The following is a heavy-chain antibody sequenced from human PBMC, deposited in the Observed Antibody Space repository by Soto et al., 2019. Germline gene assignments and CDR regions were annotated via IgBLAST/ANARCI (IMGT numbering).Heavy chain of an antibody. D-gene: IGHD2-2*01. CDR3: AKDMDLFIEVVPAATGSFDL. CDR2: TSGSGSNR. J-gene: IGHJ4*02. CDR1: GFTFSNYG. V-gene: IGHV3-23*01. Sequence: EVQLLESGGGVVQPGGSLRLSCAASGFTFSNYGMSWVRLAPGKGLEWVAGTSGSGSNRYYADSVKGRFTITRDNSKEAVFLQMNSLRDEDTAIYYCAKDMDLFIEVVPAATGSFDLWGQGTLVTVSS.